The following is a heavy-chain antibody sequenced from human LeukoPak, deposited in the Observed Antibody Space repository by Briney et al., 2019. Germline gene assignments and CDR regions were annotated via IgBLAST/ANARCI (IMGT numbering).Heavy chain of an antibody. D-gene: IGHD3-22*01. Sequence: GGSLRLSCAASGFTFSSYWMHWVRQAPGKGLVWVSRINTDGSSTSYADSVKGRFTISRDNAKNTLYLQMNSLRAEDTAVYYCARTARSGYYFSTYYYDSSGYQFDYWGQGTLVTVSS. J-gene: IGHJ4*02. CDR2: INTDGSST. V-gene: IGHV3-74*01. CDR1: GFTFSSYW. CDR3: ARTARSGYYFSTYYYDSSGYQFDY.